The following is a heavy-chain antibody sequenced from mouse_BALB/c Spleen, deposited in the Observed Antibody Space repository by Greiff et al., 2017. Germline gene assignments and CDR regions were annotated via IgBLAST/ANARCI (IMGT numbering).Heavy chain of an antibody. CDR2: INPYNDGT. CDR1: GYTFTSYV. J-gene: IGHJ4*01. Sequence: VQLKESGPELVKPGASVKMSCKASGYTFTSYVMHWVKQKPGQGLEWIGYINPYNDGTKYNEKFKGKATLTSDKSSSTAYMELSRLTSEDSAVYYCARGGLRRAMDYWGEGTSVTVSS. CDR3: ARGGLRRAMDY. V-gene: IGHV1-14*01. D-gene: IGHD1-2*01.